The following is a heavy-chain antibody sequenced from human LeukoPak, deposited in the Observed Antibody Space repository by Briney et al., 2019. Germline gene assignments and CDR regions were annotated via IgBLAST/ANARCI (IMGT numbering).Heavy chain of an antibody. CDR2: IYYSGST. V-gene: IGHV4-59*01. D-gene: IGHD3-22*01. J-gene: IGHJ3*02. Sequence: SETLSLTFTVSGGSISSYYWSWIRQPPGKGLEWIGYIYYSGSTNYNPSLKSRVTISVDTSKNQFSLKLSSVTAADTAVYYCASSYSSGYYGPAFDIWGQGTMVTVSS. CDR3: ASSYSSGYYGPAFDI. CDR1: GGSISSYY.